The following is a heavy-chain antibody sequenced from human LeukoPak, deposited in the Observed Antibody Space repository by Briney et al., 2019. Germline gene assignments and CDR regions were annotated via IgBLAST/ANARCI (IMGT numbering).Heavy chain of an antibody. V-gene: IGHV4-30-2*01. Sequence: SETLSLTCAVSGGSISSGGYSWSWIRQPPGKGLEWIGYIYHSGSTYYNPSLKSRVTISVDRSKNQFSLKLSSVTAEDTAVYYCARERGRSNWFDPWGQGTLVTVSS. CDR2: IYHSGST. J-gene: IGHJ5*02. CDR3: ARERGRSNWFDP. CDR1: GGSISSGGYS.